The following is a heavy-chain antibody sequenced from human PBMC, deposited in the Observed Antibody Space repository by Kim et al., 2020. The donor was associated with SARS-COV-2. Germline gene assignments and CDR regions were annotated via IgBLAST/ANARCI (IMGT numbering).Heavy chain of an antibody. Sequence: GGSLRLSCAASGITLISCAMHWVRQAPGKGLEWVAFISHDGSNKYYADSVKGRFTISRDNSKNTLYLQMNSLSAEDTAVYYCARELGGFGESNEIDAFDIWGQGTMVTVSS. V-gene: IGHV3-30-3*01. D-gene: IGHD3-10*01. CDR2: ISHDGSNK. J-gene: IGHJ3*02. CDR1: GITLISCA. CDR3: ARELGGFGESNEIDAFDI.